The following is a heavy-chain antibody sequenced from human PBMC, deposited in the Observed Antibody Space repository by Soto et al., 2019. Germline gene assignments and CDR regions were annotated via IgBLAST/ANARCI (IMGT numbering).Heavy chain of an antibody. J-gene: IGHJ3*01. V-gene: IGHV3-23*01. CDR3: AKNWRQFDYGDHDASDV. CDR1: GFTFSRYG. Sequence: GGSLRLSCAASGFTFSRYGMSWIRQAPGKGLEWVSVISASGANTYYEDSVKGRFTISRDNSKSTLYLQFNSLRVEDTAVYFCAKNWRQFDYGDHDASDVWGQGTMVTVSS. CDR2: ISASGANT. D-gene: IGHD4-17*01.